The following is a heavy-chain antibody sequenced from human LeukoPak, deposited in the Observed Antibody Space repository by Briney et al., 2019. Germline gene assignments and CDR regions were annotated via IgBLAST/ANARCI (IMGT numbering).Heavy chain of an antibody. J-gene: IGHJ4*02. CDR2: INSGGDAT. D-gene: IGHD4-17*01. V-gene: IGHV3-11*04. CDR1: GFTFRDAW. CDR3: ARGAGRYGDYRDY. Sequence: NAGGSLRLSCAASGFTFRDAWMTWVRQAPGKGLEWISYINSGGDATHCADSVKGRFTISRDDAKNSLYMQMNSLTAEDTAVYYCARGAGRYGDYRDYWGQGTLVTVSS.